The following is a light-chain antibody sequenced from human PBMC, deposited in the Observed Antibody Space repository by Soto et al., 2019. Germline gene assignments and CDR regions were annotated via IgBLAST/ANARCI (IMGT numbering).Light chain of an antibody. CDR2: DAS. J-gene: IGKJ1*01. CDR1: QSVSNW. Sequence: DIQMTQSPSTLSASVGDRVTITCRASQSVSNWLAWYQQKRGKAPELLIYDASSLKSGVPSRYSGSGSGTEFTLTISSLQPDDFATYYCRQYNTYSAFGQGTKVEIK. V-gene: IGKV1-5*01. CDR3: RQYNTYSA.